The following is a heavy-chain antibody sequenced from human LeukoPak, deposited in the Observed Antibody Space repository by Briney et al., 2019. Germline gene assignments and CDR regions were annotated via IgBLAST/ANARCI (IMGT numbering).Heavy chain of an antibody. CDR3: ARMWSGYFYYYYYGMDV. CDR2: MNPNSGNT. J-gene: IGHJ6*02. Sequence: ASVKVSCKASGYTFTSYDINWVRQATGQGLEWMGWMNPNSGNTGYAQKFQGRVTMTRNTSISTAYMELSSLRPEDTAVYYCARMWSGYFYYYYYGMDVWGQGTTVTVSS. CDR1: GYTFTSYD. V-gene: IGHV1-8*01. D-gene: IGHD3-3*01.